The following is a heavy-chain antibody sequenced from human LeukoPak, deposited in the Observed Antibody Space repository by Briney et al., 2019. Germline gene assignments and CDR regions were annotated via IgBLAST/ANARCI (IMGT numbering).Heavy chain of an antibody. J-gene: IGHJ4*02. Sequence: GESLKISCTASGFSFRTYAMTWVRQAPGKGLEWISSMSSGSRYIYYADSVRGRFTISRDNTKNSLYLLMNNLRAEDTAIYYCARDRPTGASRVFVVQWGQGTPVTVSS. CDR2: MSSGSRYI. CDR3: ARDRPTGASRVFVVQ. CDR1: GFSFRTYA. D-gene: IGHD2-15*01. V-gene: IGHV3-21*06.